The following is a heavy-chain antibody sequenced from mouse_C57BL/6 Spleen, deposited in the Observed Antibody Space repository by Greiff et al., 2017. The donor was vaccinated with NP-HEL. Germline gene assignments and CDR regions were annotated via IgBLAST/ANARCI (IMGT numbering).Heavy chain of an antibody. J-gene: IGHJ4*01. CDR3: ARKGGYAMDY. CDR2: INPSTGGT. Sequence: DVKLQESGPELVKPGASVKISCKASGYSFTGYYMNWVKQSPEKSLEWIGEINPSTGGTTYNQKFKAKATLTVDKSSSTAYMQLKSLTSEDSAVYYCARKGGYAMDYWGQGTSVTVSS. CDR1: GYSFTGYY. V-gene: IGHV1-42*01.